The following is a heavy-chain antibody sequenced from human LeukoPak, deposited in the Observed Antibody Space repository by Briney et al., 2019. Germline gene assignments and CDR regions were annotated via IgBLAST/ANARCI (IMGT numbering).Heavy chain of an antibody. J-gene: IGHJ5*02. CDR3: ARALRQQLLTGWFDP. CDR1: GDSINSYY. CDR2: IYHSGST. D-gene: IGHD6-13*01. V-gene: IGHV4-59*01. Sequence: SETLSPTGSVSGDSINSYYGSWIRQPPGKGLEWIGYIYHSGSTNYNPSLKSRVTLSVDTSKNQFSLRLTSVTAADTAVYYCARALRQQLLTGWFDPWGQGTLVTVSS.